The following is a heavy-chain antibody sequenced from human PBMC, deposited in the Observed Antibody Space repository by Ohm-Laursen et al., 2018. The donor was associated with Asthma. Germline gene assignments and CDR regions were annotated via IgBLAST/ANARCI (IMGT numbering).Heavy chain of an antibody. Sequence: SLRLSCAASGLTFNDNYMSWLRQAPGKGLESIAYISPSGRDIMYADSVKGRFTISRDNSKNTLYLQMNSLRAEDTALYYCARIGPEWELPGREYSLHHWGEGTLVTVSS. D-gene: IGHD1-26*01. V-gene: IGHV3-11*06. CDR2: ISPSGRDI. CDR3: ARIGPEWELPGREYSLHH. J-gene: IGHJ1*01. CDR1: GLTFNDNY.